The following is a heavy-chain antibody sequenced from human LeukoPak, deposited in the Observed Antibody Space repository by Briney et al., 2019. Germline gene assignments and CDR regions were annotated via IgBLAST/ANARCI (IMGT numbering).Heavy chain of an antibody. CDR1: GGPISSSSYY. J-gene: IGHJ4*02. V-gene: IGHV4-39*07. Sequence: SETLSLTCTVSGGPISSSSYYWGWIRQPPGKGLEWIGSIYYSGSTYYNPSLKSRVTISVDTSKNQFSLKLSSVTAADTAVYYCARAGDSSGYCNYWGQGTLVTVSS. CDR2: IYYSGST. CDR3: ARAGDSSGYCNY. D-gene: IGHD3-22*01.